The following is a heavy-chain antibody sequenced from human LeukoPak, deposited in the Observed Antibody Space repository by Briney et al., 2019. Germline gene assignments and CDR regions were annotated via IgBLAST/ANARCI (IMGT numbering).Heavy chain of an antibody. CDR1: GGTFSSYA. V-gene: IGHV1-69*13. Sequence: ASVKVSCTASGGTFSSYAISWVRQAPGQGLEWMGGIIPIFGTANYAQKFQGRVTITADESTSTAYMELSSLRSEDTAVYYCARAVMEYDFWSGYLDYWGQGTLVTVSS. CDR3: ARAVMEYDFWSGYLDY. J-gene: IGHJ4*02. CDR2: IIPIFGTA. D-gene: IGHD3-3*01.